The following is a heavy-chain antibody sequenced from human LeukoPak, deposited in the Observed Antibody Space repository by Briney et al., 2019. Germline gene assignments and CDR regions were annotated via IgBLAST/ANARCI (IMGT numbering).Heavy chain of an antibody. D-gene: IGHD3-9*01. V-gene: IGHV4-59*01. Sequence: SSETLSLTCTVSGGSISSYYWSWIRLPPGKGLEWIGYLSKSGNTNYSPSLKSRVTIFGDTSKNQFFLKLSSVTAADTAEYYCARARYVNSFYAFDIWGQGTLVTVSS. CDR1: GGSISSYY. J-gene: IGHJ3*02. CDR3: ARARYVNSFYAFDI. CDR2: LSKSGNT.